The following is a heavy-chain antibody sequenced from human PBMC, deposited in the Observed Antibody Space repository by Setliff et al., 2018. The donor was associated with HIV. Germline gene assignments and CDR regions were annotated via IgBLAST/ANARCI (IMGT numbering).Heavy chain of an antibody. CDR1: YGSISGHY. J-gene: IGHJ4*02. CDR2: IHHSGGT. D-gene: IGHD6-13*01. Sequence: ETLSHTCPVSYGSISGHYWTSIRQPPGKGLEWMGYIHHSGGTQYNPSILSRLTMSVDSSKNQFSLSLSSGTAADTAVYYCARLPDINSWPFDYWARGTLVTVSS. CDR3: ARLPDINSWPFDY. V-gene: IGHV4-59*11.